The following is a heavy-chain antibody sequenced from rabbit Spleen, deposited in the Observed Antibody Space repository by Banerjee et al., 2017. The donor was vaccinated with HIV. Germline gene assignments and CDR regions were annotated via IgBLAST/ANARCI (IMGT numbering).Heavy chain of an antibody. CDR3: GRGSATMTMVITGYYLSL. V-gene: IGHV1S40*01. D-gene: IGHD2-1*01. CDR1: GFSFSSDYY. J-gene: IGHJ6*01. Sequence: QSLEESGGDLVKPGASLTLTCTASGFSFSSDYYICCVRQAPGKGLEWIACIYGGDIHSTAYASWAKGRFTISKTSSTTVTLQMTRLTAADTATYFCGRGSATMTMVITGYYLSLWGPGTLVTVS. CDR2: IYGGDIHST.